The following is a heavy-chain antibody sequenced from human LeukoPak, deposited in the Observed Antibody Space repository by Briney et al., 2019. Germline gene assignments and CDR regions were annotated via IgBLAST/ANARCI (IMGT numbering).Heavy chain of an antibody. CDR3: GKEGGA. J-gene: IGHJ5*02. D-gene: IGHD3-16*01. CDR1: GFRFSDFT. CDR2: IGGRGGST. Sequence: PGGSLRLSCAVSGFRFSDFTMTWVRQAPGKGPEWVSAIGGRGGSTYYADSLGGRFTISRDNSKDMVYLQMNSLKVEDTATYYCGKEGGAWGQGTKVTVSS. V-gene: IGHV3-23*01.